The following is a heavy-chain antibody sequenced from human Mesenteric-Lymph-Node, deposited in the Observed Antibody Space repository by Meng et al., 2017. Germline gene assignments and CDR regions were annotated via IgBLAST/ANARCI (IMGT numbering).Heavy chain of an antibody. CDR2: IYYSGST. V-gene: IGHV4-39*07. J-gene: IGHJ4*02. Sequence: SETLSLTCTVSGGSISSSSYYWGWIRQPPGKGLEWIGSIYYSGSTYYNPSLKSRVTISVDTSKNQFSLKLSSVTAADTAVYYCARYRGYSGYGIDYWGQGTLVTVSS. CDR1: GGSISSSSYY. D-gene: IGHD5-12*01. CDR3: ARYRGYSGYGIDY.